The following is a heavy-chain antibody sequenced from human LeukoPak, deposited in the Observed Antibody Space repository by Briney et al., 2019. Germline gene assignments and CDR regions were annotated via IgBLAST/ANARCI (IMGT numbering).Heavy chain of an antibody. CDR3: AKSGGYDSSGRGYYFDY. Sequence: GGSLRLSCAASGFTFSSYAMIWVRQAPGKGLEWVSAISGSGGSTYYADSVKGRFTISRDNSKNTLYLQMNSLRAEDTAVYYCAKSGGYDSSGRGYYFDYWGQGTLVTVSS. CDR2: ISGSGGST. V-gene: IGHV3-23*01. D-gene: IGHD3-22*01. CDR1: GFTFSSYA. J-gene: IGHJ4*02.